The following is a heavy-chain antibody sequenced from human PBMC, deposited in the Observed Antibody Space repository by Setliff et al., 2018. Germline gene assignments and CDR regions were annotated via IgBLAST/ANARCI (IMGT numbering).Heavy chain of an antibody. Sequence: PSETLSLTCAVYSGSFSGYFWSWIRQPPGKGLEWIGEINHSGSTNYNPSLKSRVTMSVDVSKSQFSLRLSSVTAADTAVYYCARKVEQWLTPHFDYWGQGALVTVSS. CDR1: SGSFSGYF. V-gene: IGHV4-34*01. D-gene: IGHD6-19*01. J-gene: IGHJ4*02. CDR3: ARKVEQWLTPHFDY. CDR2: INHSGST.